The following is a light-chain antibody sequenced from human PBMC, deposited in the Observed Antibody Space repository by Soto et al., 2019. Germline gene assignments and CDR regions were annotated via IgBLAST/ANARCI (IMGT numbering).Light chain of an antibody. J-gene: IGLJ1*01. Sequence: QSVLTQPPSASGTPGQRVTISCSGSSFNFGSSTVNWYQQLPGTAPKLLIYSNNQRPSGVPDRFSGSKSGTSASLAISGLQSEDEADYYCASWDESLNGLYVFGTGTKLTVL. CDR2: SNN. V-gene: IGLV1-44*01. CDR1: SFNFGSST. CDR3: ASWDESLNGLYV.